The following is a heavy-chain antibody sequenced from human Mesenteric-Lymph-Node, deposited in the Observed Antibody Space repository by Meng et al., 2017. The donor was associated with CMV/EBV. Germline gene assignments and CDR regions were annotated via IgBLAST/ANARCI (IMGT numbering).Heavy chain of an antibody. CDR2: ISSSGRAT. V-gene: IGHV3-64*02. D-gene: IGHD3-3*01. CDR3: ARAYYDFWRGYYTDRSYFDY. Sequence: GGSLRLSCAASGFPFSSYAMHWVRQAPGKGLEHVSAISSSGRATFYADSVKGRFTISRDNSKNTLYLQMASLRAEDMAVYYCARAYYDFWRGYYTDRSYFDYWGQGVLVTVSS. CDR1: GFPFSSYA. J-gene: IGHJ4*02.